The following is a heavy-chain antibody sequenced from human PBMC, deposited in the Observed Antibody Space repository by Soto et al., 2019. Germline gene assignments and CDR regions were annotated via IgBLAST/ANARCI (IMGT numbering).Heavy chain of an antibody. Sequence: SETLSLTCAVYCGSFSGYYWSWIRQPPGKGLEWIGEINHSGSTNYNPSLKSRVTISVDTSKNQFSLKLSSVTAADTAVYYCARFTYGWGSFSLRGLAYWGKGTLVPVSP. CDR3: ARFTYGWGSFSLRGLAY. V-gene: IGHV4-34*01. J-gene: IGHJ4*02. D-gene: IGHD3-10*01. CDR2: INHSGST. CDR1: CGSFSGYY.